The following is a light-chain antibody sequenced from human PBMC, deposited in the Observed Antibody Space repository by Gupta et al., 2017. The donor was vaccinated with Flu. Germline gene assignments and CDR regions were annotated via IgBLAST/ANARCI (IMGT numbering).Light chain of an antibody. CDR1: QSVSSN. J-gene: IGKJ4*01. V-gene: IGKV3D-15*01. Sequence: EIVMTQSPATLSVSPGERATLSCWASQSVSSNLAWYQQKPGQAPRLLIYGASTRATGIPARFSGSGPGTDFTLTISSVQSADFAVYYCQHYDIWPPHSFGGGTKVDVK. CDR3: QHYDIWPPHS. CDR2: GAS.